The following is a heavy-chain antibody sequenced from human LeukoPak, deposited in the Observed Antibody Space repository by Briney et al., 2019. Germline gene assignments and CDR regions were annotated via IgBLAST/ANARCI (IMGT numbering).Heavy chain of an antibody. J-gene: IGHJ5*02. Sequence: GGSLRLSCAASGFTFSSYAMSWVRQAPGKGLEWVSAISGSGGSTYYADSVKGRFTISRDNAKNSLYLQMNSLRAEDTAVYHCARAPLVLQYRWWFDPWGQGTLVIVSS. CDR1: GFTFSSYA. V-gene: IGHV3-23*01. D-gene: IGHD5-24*01. CDR3: ARAPLVLQYRWWFDP. CDR2: ISGSGGST.